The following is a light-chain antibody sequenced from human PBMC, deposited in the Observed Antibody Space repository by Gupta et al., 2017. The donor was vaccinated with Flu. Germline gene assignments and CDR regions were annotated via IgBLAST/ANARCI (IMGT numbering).Light chain of an antibody. CDR2: DNH. CDR1: SSNIGNDY. CDR3: RTTEHSALGCA. V-gene: IGLV1-51*01. Sequence: AAPGQKVPISCSGSSSNIGNDYVSWYQQLPGPAPKLLIYDNHKRPSWIPARFSGPKSGTSAHPGITGLQSGDEARCLCRTTEHSALGCAFGG. J-gene: IGLJ2*01.